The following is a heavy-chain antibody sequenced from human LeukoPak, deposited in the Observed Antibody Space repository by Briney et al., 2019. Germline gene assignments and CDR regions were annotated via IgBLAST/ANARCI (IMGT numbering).Heavy chain of an antibody. CDR3: ARIYGSGNYWDY. CDR2: ISYDGSKK. V-gene: IGHV3-30*04. J-gene: IGHJ4*02. CDR1: GFIFSSYD. Sequence: PGGSLRLSCAASGFIFSSYDMHWVRQGPGKGLEWVAVISYDGSKKYYADSVKGRFTISKDNSNNTLYLQMSSLRPEDTAVYYCARIYGSGNYWDYWGQGTLVTVSS. D-gene: IGHD3-10*01.